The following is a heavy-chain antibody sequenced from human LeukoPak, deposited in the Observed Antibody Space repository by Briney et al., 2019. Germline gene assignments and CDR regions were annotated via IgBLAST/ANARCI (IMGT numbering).Heavy chain of an antibody. J-gene: IGHJ4*02. CDR1: GGSFSGYY. CDR3: ARGIVVVRHAFDY. D-gene: IGHD3-22*01. CDR2: INHSGST. Sequence: PSETLSLTCAVYGGSFSGYYWSWIRQPPGKGLEWIGEINHSGSTNYNPSLKSRVTISVDTSKNQFSLKLSSVTAADTAVYYCARGIVVVRHAFDYWGQGTLVTVSS. V-gene: IGHV4-34*01.